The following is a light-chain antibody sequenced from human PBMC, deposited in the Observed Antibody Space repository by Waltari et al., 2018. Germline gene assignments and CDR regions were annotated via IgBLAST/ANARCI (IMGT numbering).Light chain of an antibody. V-gene: IGKV3-15*01. CDR3: QQYSNWPYS. Sequence: EIVLTQSPATLSLSPGERATLSCRASQSVSSSLAWYQQKPGQAPRLLIYGASSRATGIPDRFSGSGSETDFTLTISSLEPEDFAVYYCQQYSNWPYSFGQGTKVEIK. CDR1: QSVSSS. CDR2: GAS. J-gene: IGKJ2*03.